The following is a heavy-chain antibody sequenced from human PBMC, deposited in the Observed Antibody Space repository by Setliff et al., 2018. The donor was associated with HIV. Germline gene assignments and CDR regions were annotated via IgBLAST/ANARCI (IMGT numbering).Heavy chain of an antibody. V-gene: IGHV1-2*02. CDR1: GYTFSDHY. D-gene: IGHD3-10*01. CDR2: INPNGGGT. J-gene: IGHJ3*01. CDR3: ARVAHGPGSLYANDIFDL. Sequence: GASVKVSCKASGYTFSDHYMHWVRQAPGQGLEWMGWINPNGGGTNHARSFGGRVTMTMDTFIDTAYLEVTGLKYDDTAVYFCARVAHGPGSLYANDIFDLWGQGTLVTVSS.